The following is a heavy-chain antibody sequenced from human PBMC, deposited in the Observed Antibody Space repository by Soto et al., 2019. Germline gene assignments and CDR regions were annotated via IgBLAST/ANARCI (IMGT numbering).Heavy chain of an antibody. D-gene: IGHD6-19*01. CDR1: GGSISSYY. J-gene: IGHJ6*03. V-gene: IGHV4-59*01. CDR2: IYYSGST. CDR3: ARDWGPIAVAGKGYYYYYMDV. Sequence: QVQLQESGPGLVKPSETLSLTCTVSGGSISSYYWSWIRQPPGKGLEWIGYIYYSGSTNYNPSLKSRVTISVDTSKNQFSLKLSSVTAAGTAVYYCARDWGPIAVAGKGYYYYYMDVWGKGTTVTVSS.